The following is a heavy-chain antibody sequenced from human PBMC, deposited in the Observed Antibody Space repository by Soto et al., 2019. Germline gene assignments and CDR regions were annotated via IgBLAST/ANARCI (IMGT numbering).Heavy chain of an antibody. CDR1: GGSISSYY. CDR3: ARNYYYGSGSYYYPPGSYYGMDV. D-gene: IGHD3-10*01. J-gene: IGHJ6*02. CDR2: IYYSGST. Sequence: SETLSLTCTVSGGSISSYYWSWIRQPPGKGLEWIGYIYYSGSTNYNPSLKSRVTISVDTSKNQFSLKLSSVTAADTAVYYCARNYYYGSGSYYYPPGSYYGMDVWGQGTTVTVSS. V-gene: IGHV4-59*01.